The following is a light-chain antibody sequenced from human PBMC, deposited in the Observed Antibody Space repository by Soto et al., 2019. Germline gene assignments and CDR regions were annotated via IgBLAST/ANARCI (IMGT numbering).Light chain of an antibody. J-gene: IGKJ2*03. CDR3: HQYGSSPPYS. V-gene: IGKV3-20*01. CDR1: QNVARSN. Sequence: EIVLTQSPDTLSLSPGERATLSCRATQNVARSNLAWYQHRPGQAPRLLISGASTRAADTPDRFSGSGSGAQFTLTISRLEPEDCAVYYCHQYGSSPPYSFGQGTRLEI. CDR2: GAS.